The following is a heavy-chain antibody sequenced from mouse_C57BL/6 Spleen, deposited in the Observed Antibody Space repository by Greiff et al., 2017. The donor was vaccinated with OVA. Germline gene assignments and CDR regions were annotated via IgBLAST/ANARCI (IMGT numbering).Heavy chain of an antibody. V-gene: IGHV1-82*01. CDR3: NYDGRSYFDY. J-gene: IGHJ2*01. CDR1: GYAFSSSW. CDR2: IYPGDGDT. D-gene: IGHD2-4*01. Sequence: VQVVESGPELVKPGASVKISCKASGYAFSSSWMNWVKQRPGKGLEWIGRIYPGDGDTNYNGKFKGKATLTADKSSSTAYMQLSSLTSEDSAVYFCNYDGRSYFDYWGQGTTLTVSS.